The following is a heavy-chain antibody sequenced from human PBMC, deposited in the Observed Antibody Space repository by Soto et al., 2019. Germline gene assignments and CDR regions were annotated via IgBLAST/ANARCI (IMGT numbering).Heavy chain of an antibody. CDR3: ANVPIWCSSTSCYTEGFDY. V-gene: IGHV3-23*01. J-gene: IGHJ4*02. D-gene: IGHD2-2*02. Sequence: EVQLLDSGGGLVQPGGSLRLSCTASGFTFSDYAMSWVRQPPEKGLEWVSVISAGGSTYYADSVKGRFTVSRANSKNTLYLQMNSLRAEDTAVYYCANVPIWCSSTSCYTEGFDYWGQGTLVTVSS. CDR2: ISAGGST. CDR1: GFTFSDYA.